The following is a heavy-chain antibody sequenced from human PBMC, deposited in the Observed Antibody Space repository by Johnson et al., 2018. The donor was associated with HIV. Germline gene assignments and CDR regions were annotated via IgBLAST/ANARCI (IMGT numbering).Heavy chain of an antibody. Sequence: VQLVESGGGVVRPGGSLRLSCAASGFTFDDYGMSWVRQAPGKGLEWVSGINWNGGSTGYADSVKGRFTISRDNGKNSLYLQMNSPRADDTAVYYCARDRITSLWLAPLDAFDIWGQGTMVT. D-gene: IGHD6-19*01. CDR2: INWNGGST. CDR1: GFTFDDYG. J-gene: IGHJ3*02. CDR3: ARDRITSLWLAPLDAFDI. V-gene: IGHV3-20*04.